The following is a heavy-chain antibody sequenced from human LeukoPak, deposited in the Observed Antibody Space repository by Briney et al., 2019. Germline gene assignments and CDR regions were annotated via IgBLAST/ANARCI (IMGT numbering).Heavy chain of an antibody. D-gene: IGHD1-26*01. CDR1: GGSISSYY. CDR2: IYYSGST. CDR3: ARVRKVGATIGAFDI. Sequence: SETLSLTCTVSGGSISSYYWSWIRQPPGKGLERIGYIYYSGSTNYNPSLKSRVTISVDTSKNQFSLKLSSVTAADTAVYYCARVRKVGATIGAFDIWGQGTMVTVSS. V-gene: IGHV4-59*01. J-gene: IGHJ3*02.